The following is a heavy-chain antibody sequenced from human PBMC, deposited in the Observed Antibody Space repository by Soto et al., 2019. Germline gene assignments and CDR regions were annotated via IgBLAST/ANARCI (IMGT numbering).Heavy chain of an antibody. V-gene: IGHV1-69*09. CDR3: ARAVIERQDYYYYGMDV. D-gene: IGHD1-1*01. CDR2: IIPILGIA. Sequence: QVQLVESGGGVVQPGRSLRLSCEASGFTFSSYTISWVRQAPGQGLEWMGRIIPILGIANYAQKFQGRVTITADKSTSTAYMELSSLRSEDTAVYYCARAVIERQDYYYYGMDVWGQGTTVTVSS. J-gene: IGHJ6*02. CDR1: GFTFSSYT.